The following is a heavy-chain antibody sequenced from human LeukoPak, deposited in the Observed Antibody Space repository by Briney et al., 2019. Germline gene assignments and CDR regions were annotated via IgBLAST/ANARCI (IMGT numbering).Heavy chain of an antibody. CDR1: GFTFSSYS. CDR3: ARDRHKYNYDSGGYPPY. Sequence: GGSLRLSCAASGFTFSSYSMLWVRQAPGKGLEWVSYISSSSSTIYYADSVKGRFAISRDNAKNSLYLQMNTLRAEDTAVYYCARDRHKYNYDSGGYPPYWGQGTLVTVSS. J-gene: IGHJ4*02. V-gene: IGHV3-48*01. CDR2: ISSSSSTI. D-gene: IGHD3-22*01.